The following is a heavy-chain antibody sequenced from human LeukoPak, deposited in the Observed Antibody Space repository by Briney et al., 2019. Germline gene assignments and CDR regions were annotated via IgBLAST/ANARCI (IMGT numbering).Heavy chain of an antibody. J-gene: IGHJ4*02. CDR3: ARAQYYNILTGSFQY. CDR2: INPDSGDT. Sequence: GSSVKVSCKASGDTFINYAISWVRQAPGQGLESMGWINPDSGDTNNAQKFQGRVGMTRDTSISTAYMELSRLRSDDTAYYYCARAQYYNILTGSFQYWGQGTLVTVSS. V-gene: IGHV1-2*02. CDR1: GDTFINYA. D-gene: IGHD3-9*01.